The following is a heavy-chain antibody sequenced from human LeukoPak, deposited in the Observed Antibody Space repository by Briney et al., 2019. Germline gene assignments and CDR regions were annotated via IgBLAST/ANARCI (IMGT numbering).Heavy chain of an antibody. CDR1: GFTFSSYA. J-gene: IGHJ4*02. CDR2: ISGSGGST. V-gene: IGHV3-23*01. Sequence: PGGSLRFSGAGSGFTFSSYAMSWDRQAPGKGLKWVSAISGSGGSTYYADSVKGRFTIYRDNSKNTLYLQMNSLRAEDTAVYYCAKDSSYSYDSTSDYWGQGTLVTVSS. D-gene: IGHD5-18*01. CDR3: AKDSSYSYDSTSDY.